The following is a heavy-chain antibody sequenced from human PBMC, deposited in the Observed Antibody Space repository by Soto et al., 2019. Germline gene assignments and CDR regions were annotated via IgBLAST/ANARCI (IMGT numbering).Heavy chain of an antibody. J-gene: IGHJ5*02. D-gene: IGHD3-3*01. Sequence: ASVKVSCKASGGTFSSYTISWVRQAPGQGLEWMGRIIPILGIANYAQKFQGRVTITADKSTSTAYMELSSLRSEDTAVYYCARDYYDFWSGSREWATGFDPWGQGTLVTVSS. V-gene: IGHV1-69*04. CDR1: GGTFSSYT. CDR2: IIPILGIA. CDR3: ARDYYDFWSGSREWATGFDP.